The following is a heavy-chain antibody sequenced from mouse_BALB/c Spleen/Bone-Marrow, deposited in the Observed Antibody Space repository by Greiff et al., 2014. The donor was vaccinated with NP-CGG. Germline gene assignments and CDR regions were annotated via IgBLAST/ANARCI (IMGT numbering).Heavy chain of an antibody. J-gene: IGHJ2*01. CDR3: AREGNYFDY. V-gene: IGHV2-6-7*01. Sequence: VQRVESGPGLVAPSQSLSITCTVSGFSLTVYGVNWVRQPPGKGLEWLGMIWGDGITDYNSTCKSRLSISKDDSKSQVFLKMNSLQTDDTAKYYCAREGNYFDYWGQGTTLTVSS. CDR2: IWGDGIT. CDR1: GFSLTVYG.